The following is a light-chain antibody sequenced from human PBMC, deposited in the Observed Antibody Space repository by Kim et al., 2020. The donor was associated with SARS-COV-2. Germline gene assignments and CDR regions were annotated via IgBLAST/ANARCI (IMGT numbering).Light chain of an antibody. CDR3: QELYIPPFT. CDR1: QNINSH. CDR2: AAS. V-gene: IGKV1-39*01. Sequence: DIQMTQSPSSLSASVGDRVTITCRTSQNINSHLNWYHQKPWRAPKLLIYAASTLQGVVPSRFSSSGSEKDFNITISSLTPEDFVTYFFQELYIPPFTFGPGTKVDIK. J-gene: IGKJ3*01.